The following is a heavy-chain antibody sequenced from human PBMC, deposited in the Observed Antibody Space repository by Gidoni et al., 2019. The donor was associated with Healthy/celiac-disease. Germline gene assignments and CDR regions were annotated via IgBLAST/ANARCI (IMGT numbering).Heavy chain of an antibody. CDR3: ARSSGSYGEKDVGY. D-gene: IGHD1-26*01. Sequence: QVPLVESGGGVVQPGRSLRLSCAASGLTFSNYGMHWVRQAPGKGLEWVAVIWYDGSNKYYADSVKGRFTISRDNSKNTLYLQMNTLRAEDTAVYYCARSSGSYGEKDVGYWGQGTLVTVSS. V-gene: IGHV3-33*01. CDR1: GLTFSNYG. J-gene: IGHJ4*02. CDR2: IWYDGSNK.